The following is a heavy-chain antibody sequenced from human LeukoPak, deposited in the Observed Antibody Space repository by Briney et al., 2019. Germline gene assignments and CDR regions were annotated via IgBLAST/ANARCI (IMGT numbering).Heavy chain of an antibody. J-gene: IGHJ4*02. Sequence: SETLSLTCTVSADSLSSGGHYWAWIRQFPGKGLESIGFIHHSGRSRHNPSLKDRVAISVDTSRKQFALKLNSVTAADTAMYYCARGGNRFGGFYFDYWGQGIQVIVSS. CDR3: ARGGNRFGGFYFDY. CDR1: ADSLSSGGHY. V-gene: IGHV4-31*03. D-gene: IGHD3-10*01. CDR2: IHHSGRS.